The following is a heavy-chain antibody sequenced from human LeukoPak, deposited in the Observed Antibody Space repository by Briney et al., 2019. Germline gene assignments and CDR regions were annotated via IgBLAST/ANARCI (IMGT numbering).Heavy chain of an antibody. D-gene: IGHD6-19*01. J-gene: IGHJ4*02. Sequence: ASVKVSCKASGYTFTGYYMHWVRQPPGQRRAWMGWINPNSGGTNYAQKLQGRVTITRDTSISTAYMELSRLRSDDTAVYYCARGYSSGSSYYFDYWGQGTLVTVSS. V-gene: IGHV1-2*02. CDR3: ARGYSSGSSYYFDY. CDR1: GYTFTGYY. CDR2: INPNSGGT.